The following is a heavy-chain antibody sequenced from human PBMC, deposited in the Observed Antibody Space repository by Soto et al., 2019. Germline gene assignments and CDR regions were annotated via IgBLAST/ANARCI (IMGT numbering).Heavy chain of an antibody. D-gene: IGHD6-13*01. J-gene: IGHJ4*02. CDR3: ARHGKKTGYSSSWRFDY. CDR1: GGSISSSSYY. V-gene: IGHV4-39*01. Sequence: SETLSLTCTVSGGSISSSSYYWGWIRQPPGKGLEWIGSIYYSGSTYYNPSLKSRVTISVDTSKNQFSLKLSSVTAADTAVYYCARHGKKTGYSSSWRFDYWGQGTLVTVSS. CDR2: IYYSGST.